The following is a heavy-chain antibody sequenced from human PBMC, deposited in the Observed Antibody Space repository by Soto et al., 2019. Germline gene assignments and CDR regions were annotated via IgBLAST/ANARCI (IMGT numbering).Heavy chain of an antibody. J-gene: IGHJ6*04. D-gene: IGHD3-22*01. CDR2: MNPESGST. CDR3: ARGGGSGYYWAHYYGMGV. CDR1: GYTFNTYD. V-gene: IGHV1-8*01. Sequence: QEQLVQSGAEVKKPGASVKISCKASGYTFNTYDINWVRQATGQGHEWMGWMNPESGSTGFAQSFQGRITFTRNTALKSGCREVGTLTNVNAAVYFCARGGGSGYYWAHYYGMGVWGTGTKVTVPS.